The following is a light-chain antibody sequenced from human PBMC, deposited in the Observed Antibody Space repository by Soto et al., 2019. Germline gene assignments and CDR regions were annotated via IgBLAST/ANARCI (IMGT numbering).Light chain of an antibody. CDR2: DVS. CDR1: SSDVGGYNY. CDR3: TPHPTSSPPYLV. J-gene: IGLJ2*01. Sequence: QSALTQPASVSGSPGQSITISCTGTSSDVGGYNYVSWYQQHPGKAPKLMIYDVSNRPSGVSNRFSGSKSGNTASLTISGLRAEAEADDYCTPHPTSSPPYLVFGGGTKLT. V-gene: IGLV2-14*01.